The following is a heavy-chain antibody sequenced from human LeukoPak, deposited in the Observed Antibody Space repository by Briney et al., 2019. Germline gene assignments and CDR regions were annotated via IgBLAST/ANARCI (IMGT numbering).Heavy chain of an antibody. CDR1: GDSITNYY. CDR3: ARHSCRSYSSGWYRGLDY. Sequence: SETLSLTCTVSGDSITNYYWSWIRQSADKGLEWIGRINIRGSTNFNPSLKSRVTISVDTSKNQFSLKLSSVTAADTAVYYCARHSCRSYSSGWYRGLDYWGQGTLVTVSS. V-gene: IGHV4-4*07. D-gene: IGHD6-19*01. CDR2: INIRGST. J-gene: IGHJ4*02.